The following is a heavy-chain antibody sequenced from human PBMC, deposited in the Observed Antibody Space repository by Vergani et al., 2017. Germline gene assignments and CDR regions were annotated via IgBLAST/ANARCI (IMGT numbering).Heavy chain of an antibody. CDR2: ISWNSGSV. Sequence: EVQLVESGGGLIQPGRSLRLSCAASGFTFDDYAMHWVRQAPGKGLEWVSGISWNSGSVGYADSVKGRFTISRDNAKNSLYLQMNSLRAEDTAVYYCAKDRSVYCSGGSCYSGTDYWGQGTLVTVSS. CDR1: GFTFDDYA. D-gene: IGHD2-15*01. J-gene: IGHJ4*02. V-gene: IGHV3-9*01. CDR3: AKDRSVYCSGGSCYSGTDY.